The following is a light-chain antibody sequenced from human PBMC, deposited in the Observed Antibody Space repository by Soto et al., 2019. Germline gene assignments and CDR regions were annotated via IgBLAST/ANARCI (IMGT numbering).Light chain of an antibody. V-gene: IGKV3-11*01. Sequence: EIVLTQSPATLSLSPGERATLSCRASQSVSSYLAWYQQKPGQAPRLLIYDASNRATGIPARFSGSGSGTVFPLTISSLEPEDFAIYYCQQRGNWPPTFGGGTKVEIK. CDR1: QSVSSY. J-gene: IGKJ4*01. CDR2: DAS. CDR3: QQRGNWPPT.